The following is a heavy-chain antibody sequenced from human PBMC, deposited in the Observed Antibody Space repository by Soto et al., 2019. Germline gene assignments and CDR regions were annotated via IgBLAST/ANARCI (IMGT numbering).Heavy chain of an antibody. CDR1: GFTFRSYA. V-gene: IGHV3-23*01. Sequence: EVQLLESGGGLVQPGGSLRLSCAASGFTFRSYAMSWVRQAPGKGLEWVSVISGSGDSTYYADSVKGRFTISRDNSKNTLYLQMNSLRAEDTAVYYCARRGSGSYYDYWGQGTLVTVSS. D-gene: IGHD1-26*01. CDR2: ISGSGDST. J-gene: IGHJ4*02. CDR3: ARRGSGSYYDY.